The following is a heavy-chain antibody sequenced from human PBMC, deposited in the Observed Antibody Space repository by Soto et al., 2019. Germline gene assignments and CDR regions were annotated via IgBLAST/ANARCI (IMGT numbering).Heavy chain of an antibody. CDR2: INHSGST. V-gene: IGHV4-34*01. D-gene: IGHD3-10*01. CDR1: GGSFSGYY. CDR3: ARVITMVRGVTTKYYFDY. Sequence: QVQLQQWGAGLSKPSETLSLTCAVYGGSFSGYYWSWIRQPPGKGLEWIGEINHSGSTNYNPSLKSRVTISVDTSKNQFSLKLSSVTAADTAVYYCARVITMVRGVTTKYYFDYWGQGTLVTVSS. J-gene: IGHJ4*02.